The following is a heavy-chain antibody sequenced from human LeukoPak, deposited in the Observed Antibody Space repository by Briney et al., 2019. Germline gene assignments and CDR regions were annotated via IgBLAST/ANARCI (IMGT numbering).Heavy chain of an antibody. J-gene: IGHJ3*02. D-gene: IGHD3-22*01. CDR2: ISGYNSKP. Sequence: GASVKVSCKTSGYSFTNYGITWVRQAPGQGLEWMGWISGYNSKPFYAQNFQGRVTMTTDTSTSTVYMEVRSLRSDDTAVYYCARDRYYYASSGSINAFDIWGQGTMVTVSS. CDR3: ARDRYYYASSGSINAFDI. CDR1: GYSFTNYG. V-gene: IGHV1-18*01.